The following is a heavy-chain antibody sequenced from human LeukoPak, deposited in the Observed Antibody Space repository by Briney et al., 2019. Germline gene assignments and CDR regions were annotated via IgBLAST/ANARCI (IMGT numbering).Heavy chain of an antibody. CDR1: GDSISSYY. CDR3: AKGTPSGDFDY. J-gene: IGHJ4*02. V-gene: IGHV4-4*07. D-gene: IGHD1-14*01. CDR2: ISTSGST. Sequence: SETLSLTCTVSGDSISSYYWSWVRQPAGKGLESVGHISTSGSTNYNPSLKSRVNMSVDTSKNQFSLKLSSVTAADTAVYYCAKGTPSGDFDYWGQGTLVTVSS.